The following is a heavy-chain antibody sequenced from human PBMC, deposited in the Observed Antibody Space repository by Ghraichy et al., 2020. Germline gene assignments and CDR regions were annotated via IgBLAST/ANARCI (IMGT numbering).Heavy chain of an antibody. CDR2: IYSGGDT. CDR3: STHYLRY. Sequence: GGSLRLSCAASGFTVSSNYMSWVRQAPGKGLEWVSLIYSGGDTDYADSVRGRFTISRDSSQNTLYLQMNNLRAEDTAVYYCSTHYLRYWGQGTLVTVSS. V-gene: IGHV3-53*01. CDR1: GFTVSSNY. J-gene: IGHJ4*02.